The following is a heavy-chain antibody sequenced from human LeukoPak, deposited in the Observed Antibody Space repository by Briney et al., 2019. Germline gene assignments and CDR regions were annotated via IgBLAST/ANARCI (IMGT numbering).Heavy chain of an antibody. CDR1: GGSFSGYY. CDR2: INHSGST. D-gene: IGHD6-6*01. Sequence: PSETLSLTCAVYGGSFSGYYWSWIRQPPGKGLEWIGEINHSGSTNYNPSLKSRVTISVDTSKNQFSLKLSSVTAADTAVYYCARYTSSSTGTPVEYYYYGMDVWGQGTTVTVSS. CDR3: ARYTSSSTGTPVEYYYYGMDV. J-gene: IGHJ6*02. V-gene: IGHV4-34*01.